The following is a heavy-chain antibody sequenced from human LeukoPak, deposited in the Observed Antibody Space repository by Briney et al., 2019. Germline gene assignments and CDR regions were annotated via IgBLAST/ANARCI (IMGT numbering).Heavy chain of an antibody. Sequence: GGSLRLSCEASGFTFSRYWMHWVRQAPGKGLVWVSRIKSDGKANYADSVKGRFTISRDNAKNTVSLQMDSLRAEDTGVYYCARAPSEVGGYYPEYFRHWGQGTLVTVSS. CDR2: IKSDGKA. CDR1: GFTFSRYW. CDR3: ARAPSEVGGYYPEYFRH. J-gene: IGHJ1*01. V-gene: IGHV3-74*01. D-gene: IGHD3-22*01.